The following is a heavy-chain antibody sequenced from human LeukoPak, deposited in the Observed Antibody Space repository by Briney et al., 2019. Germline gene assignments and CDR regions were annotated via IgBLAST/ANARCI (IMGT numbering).Heavy chain of an antibody. J-gene: IGHJ5*02. Sequence: PSETLSLTCTVSGGSISSGGYYWSWIRQHPGKGLEWIGYIYYSGSTYYNPSLKSRVTISVDTSKNQLSLKLSSVTAADTAVYYCARDRGYDYVWGSYRYHNWFDPWGQGTLVTVSS. V-gene: IGHV4-31*03. CDR3: ARDRGYDYVWGSYRYHNWFDP. CDR2: IYYSGST. CDR1: GGSISSGGYY. D-gene: IGHD3-16*02.